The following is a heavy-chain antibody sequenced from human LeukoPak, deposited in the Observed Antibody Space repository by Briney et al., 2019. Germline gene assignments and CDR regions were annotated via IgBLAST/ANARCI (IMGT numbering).Heavy chain of an antibody. Sequence: SETLSLTCTVSGGSISSSSYYWGWIRQPPGKGLEWIGSIYYSGSTNYNPSLKSRVTISVDTSKNQFSLKLSSVTAADTAVYYCARAHYYDSSGYSIAAHFDYWGQGTLVTVSS. J-gene: IGHJ4*02. CDR3: ARAHYYDSSGYSIAAHFDY. CDR2: IYYSGST. D-gene: IGHD3-22*01. V-gene: IGHV4-39*07. CDR1: GGSISSSSYY.